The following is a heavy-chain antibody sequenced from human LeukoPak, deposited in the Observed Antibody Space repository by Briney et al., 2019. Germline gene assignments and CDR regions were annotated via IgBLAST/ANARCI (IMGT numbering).Heavy chain of an antibody. Sequence: ASVKVSCKASGYTFTSYDINWVRQATGQGLEWMGWMNPNSGNTGYAQKFQGRVTMTRNTSISTAYMELSSLRFEDTAVYYCAREDPIVGATRVDYWGQGTPVTVPS. CDR1: GYTFTSYD. CDR3: AREDPIVGATRVDY. J-gene: IGHJ4*02. V-gene: IGHV1-8*01. D-gene: IGHD1-26*01. CDR2: MNPNSGNT.